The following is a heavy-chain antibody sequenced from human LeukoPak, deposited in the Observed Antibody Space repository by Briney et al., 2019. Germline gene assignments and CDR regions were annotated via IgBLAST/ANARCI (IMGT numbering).Heavy chain of an antibody. D-gene: IGHD3-10*02. CDR1: GYTSTSYG. J-gene: IGHJ4*02. CDR2: ISAYNGNT. Sequence: ASVKVSCKASGYTSTSYGISWVRQAPGTGLEWMRWISAYNGNTKYAQKLQGRVTMITDTSTSKAYMELRSLRSDDTAVYYCARDLGSGSYLPPLDYWGQGTLVTVSS. V-gene: IGHV1-18*04. CDR3: ARDLGSGSYLPPLDY.